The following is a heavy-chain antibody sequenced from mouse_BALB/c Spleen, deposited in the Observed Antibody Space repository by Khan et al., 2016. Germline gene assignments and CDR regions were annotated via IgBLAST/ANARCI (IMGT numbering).Heavy chain of an antibody. V-gene: IGHV1-80*01. CDR1: GYAFSSYW. CDR2: IYPGDGDT. J-gene: IGHJ4*01. CDR3: ARHGSSYDYYAMDY. Sequence: QVQLQQSGAELVRPGSSVKISCKASGYAFSSYWMNWVKQRPGQGLEWIGQIYPGDGDTTYNGKFKGKATLTADKSSSTAYMQLSSLTSEDSAVYFCARHGSSYDYYAMDYWGQGTSVTVSS. D-gene: IGHD1-1*01.